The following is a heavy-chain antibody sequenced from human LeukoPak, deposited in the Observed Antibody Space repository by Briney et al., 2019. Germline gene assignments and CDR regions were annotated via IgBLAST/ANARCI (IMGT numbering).Heavy chain of an antibody. CDR2: ISSSGSTM. J-gene: IGHJ6*03. D-gene: IGHD2-2*01. Sequence: GGSLRLSCAASGFTFSSYSMNWVRQAPGKGLEWVSYISSSGSTMYYADSVKGRFTVSRDNAKNSLYLQMNSLRAEDTAVYYCARSKIPAAKKRGYYYYMDVWGKGTTVTVSS. CDR3: ARSKIPAAKKRGYYYYMDV. CDR1: GFTFSSYS. V-gene: IGHV3-48*01.